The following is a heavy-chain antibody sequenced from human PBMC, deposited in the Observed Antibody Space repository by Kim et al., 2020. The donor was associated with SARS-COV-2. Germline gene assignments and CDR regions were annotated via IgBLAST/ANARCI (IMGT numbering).Heavy chain of an antibody. V-gene: IGHV4-38-2*02. CDR1: GYSISSYYC. Sequence: SETLSLTCTVSGYSISSYYCWGCRRQPPKGLLGRSGSNHHGGSNYYNPSLKSRVTISVDTSKNQFSLELSLVAAADTAVYCCTRDGAGSYYLHYFDNWGQGTLVTVSS. J-gene: IGHJ4*02. CDR2: NHHGGSN. D-gene: IGHD3-10*01. CDR3: TRDGAGSYYLHYFDN.